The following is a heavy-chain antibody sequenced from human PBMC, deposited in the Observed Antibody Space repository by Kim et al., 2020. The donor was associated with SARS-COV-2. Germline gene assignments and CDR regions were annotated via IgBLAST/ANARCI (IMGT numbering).Heavy chain of an antibody. CDR3: AKGIAVAGIGFSWDY. V-gene: IGHV3-23*01. Sequence: GGSLRLSCAASGFTFSSYAMSWVRQAPGKGLEWVSAISGSGGSTYYADSVKGRFTISRDNSKNTLYLQMNSLRAEDTAVYYCAKGIAVAGIGFSWDYWGQGTLVTVSS. CDR2: ISGSGGST. J-gene: IGHJ4*02. CDR1: GFTFSSYA. D-gene: IGHD6-19*01.